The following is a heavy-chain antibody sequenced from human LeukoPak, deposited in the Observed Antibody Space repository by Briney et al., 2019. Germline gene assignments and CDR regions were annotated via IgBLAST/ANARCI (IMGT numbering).Heavy chain of an antibody. CDR2: INHSGST. Sequence: SETLSLTCAVYGGSFSGYYWSWIRQPPGKGLEWIGEINHSGSTNYNPSLKSRVTISVDTSKNQFSLKLSSVTAADTAVYYCARRGSGSYPYYYYYYMDAWAKGTTVTVSS. CDR1: GGSFSGYY. J-gene: IGHJ6*03. D-gene: IGHD3-10*01. CDR3: ARRGSGSYPYYYYYYMDA. V-gene: IGHV4-34*01.